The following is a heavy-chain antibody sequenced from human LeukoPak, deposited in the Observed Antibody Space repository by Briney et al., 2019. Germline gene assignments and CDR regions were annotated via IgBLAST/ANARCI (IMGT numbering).Heavy chain of an antibody. Sequence: GRSLRLSCAASGVTFDDYAMHWVRQAPGKGLEWVSGISWNSGSIGYADSVKGRFTISRDNAKNSLYLQMNSLKAEDTALYYCAKLWVYYYGSGSLTSDAFDIWGQGTMVTVSS. V-gene: IGHV3-9*01. J-gene: IGHJ3*02. CDR3: AKLWVYYYGSGSLTSDAFDI. D-gene: IGHD3-10*01. CDR2: ISWNSGSI. CDR1: GVTFDDYA.